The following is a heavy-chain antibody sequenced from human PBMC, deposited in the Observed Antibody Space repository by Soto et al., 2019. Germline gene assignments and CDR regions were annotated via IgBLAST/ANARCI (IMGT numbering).Heavy chain of an antibody. CDR3: ARGGKVRGVIIENWFDP. CDR2: IYYSGST. D-gene: IGHD3-10*01. V-gene: IGHV4-59*01. J-gene: IGHJ5*02. CDR1: GGSISSYY. Sequence: PSETLSLTCTVSGGSISSYYWSWIRQPPGKGLEWIGYIYYSGSTNYNPSLKSRVTISVDTSKNQFSLKLSSVTAADTAVYYCARGGKVRGVIIENWFDPWGQGTLVTVSS.